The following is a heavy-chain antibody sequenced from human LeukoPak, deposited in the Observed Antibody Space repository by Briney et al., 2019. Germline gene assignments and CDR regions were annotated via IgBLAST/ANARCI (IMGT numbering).Heavy chain of an antibody. CDR1: GGSFSGYY. Sequence: PSETLSLTCTVYGGSFSGYYWSWIRQPPGKGLEWIGEINHSGSTNYNPSLKSRVTISVDTSKNQFSLKLSSVTAADTAVYYCARGGGVVVTASQRYFDLWGRGTLVTVSS. D-gene: IGHD2-21*02. V-gene: IGHV4-34*01. J-gene: IGHJ2*01. CDR2: INHSGST. CDR3: ARGGGVVVTASQRYFDL.